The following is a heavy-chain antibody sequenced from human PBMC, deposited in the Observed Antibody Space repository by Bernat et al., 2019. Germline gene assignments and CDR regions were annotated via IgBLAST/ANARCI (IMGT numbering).Heavy chain of an antibody. J-gene: IGHJ6*02. Sequence: EVQLVESGGGLIQPGGSLRLSCAATGFTVSSNYMSWVRQAPGKGLEWVSSISSSSSYIYYADSVKGRFTISRDNAKNSLYLQMNSLRAEDTAVYYCARDAALAAAGVYYYYGMDVWGQGTTVTVSS. CDR3: ARDAALAAAGVYYYYGMDV. CDR1: GFTVSSNY. CDR2: ISSSSSYI. V-gene: IGHV3-21*01. D-gene: IGHD6-13*01.